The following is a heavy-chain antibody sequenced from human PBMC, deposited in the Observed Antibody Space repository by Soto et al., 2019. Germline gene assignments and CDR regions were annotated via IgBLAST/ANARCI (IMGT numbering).Heavy chain of an antibody. Sequence: GGSLRLSCAASGFTFSSYAMSWVRQAPGKGLEWVSVISGSGDSTYYADSVKGRFTISRDNSKNTLYLQMNSLRAEDTAVYYCAKGGLRYFDWLSDPWGQGTLVNVS. CDR2: ISGSGDST. J-gene: IGHJ5*02. CDR3: AKGGLRYFDWLSDP. CDR1: GFTFSSYA. V-gene: IGHV3-23*01. D-gene: IGHD3-9*01.